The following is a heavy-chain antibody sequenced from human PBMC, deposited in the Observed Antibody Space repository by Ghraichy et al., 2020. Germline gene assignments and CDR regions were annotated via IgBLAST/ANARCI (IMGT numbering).Heavy chain of an antibody. CDR3: AHRLYDFWSVNWFDP. D-gene: IGHD3-3*01. CDR1: GFSLSTSGVG. Sequence: SGPTLVKPTQTLTLTCTFSGFSLSTSGVGVGWIRQPPGKALEWLALIYWNDDKRYSPSLKSRLTITKDTSKNQVVLTMTNMDPVDTATYYCAHRLYDFWSVNWFDPWGQGTLVTVSS. V-gene: IGHV2-5*01. CDR2: IYWNDDK. J-gene: IGHJ5*02.